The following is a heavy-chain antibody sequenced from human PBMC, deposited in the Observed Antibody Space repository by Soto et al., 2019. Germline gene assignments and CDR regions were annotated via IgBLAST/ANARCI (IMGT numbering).Heavy chain of an antibody. CDR2: VYHGGST. CDR1: GGSISGSYW. Sequence: PSETLSLTCAVSGGSISGSYWWAWVRQTPGRGLEWIGQVYHGGSTNYNPSLKNRVTISVDKSKNHCSLSLTSVTAADTAVYFCAASVNYDFWRDGGRHYYFDYWGQGSLVTVSS. V-gene: IGHV4-4*02. CDR3: AASVNYDFWRDGGRHYYFDY. D-gene: IGHD3-3*01. J-gene: IGHJ4*02.